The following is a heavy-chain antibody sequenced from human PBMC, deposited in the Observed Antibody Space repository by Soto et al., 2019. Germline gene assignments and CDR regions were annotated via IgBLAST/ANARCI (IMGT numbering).Heavy chain of an antibody. CDR1: GFIFRSYE. D-gene: IGHD3-16*01. CDR2: ISSTANTI. CDR3: VRGLGEAYFDY. V-gene: IGHV3-48*03. J-gene: IGHJ4*02. Sequence: EVELLESGGGLVQPGGSLRLSCAAAGFIFRSYEMNWVRQGPGKALEWISYISSTANTIYYSDTVKGRFTISRDNAKNSLYLQMHSLRGEDTAIYYCVRGLGEAYFDYWGQGALVAVSP.